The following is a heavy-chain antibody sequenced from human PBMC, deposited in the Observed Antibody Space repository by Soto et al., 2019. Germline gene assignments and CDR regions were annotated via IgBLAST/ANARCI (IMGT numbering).Heavy chain of an antibody. Sequence: QLQLQESGPGLVKPSETLSLTCTVSGGSVSSNSYSWGWIRQSPGKGLEWIGPIYSSENTYYNPSLLSRVTISVDTSKNEFSLRLSSVTAADTSVYYCARLNGYCVSTNCHGYYGMDVWGQGTTVTVSS. V-gene: IGHV4-39*01. D-gene: IGHD2-2*03. CDR1: GGSVSSNSYS. CDR3: ARLNGYCVSTNCHGYYGMDV. J-gene: IGHJ6*02. CDR2: IYSSENT.